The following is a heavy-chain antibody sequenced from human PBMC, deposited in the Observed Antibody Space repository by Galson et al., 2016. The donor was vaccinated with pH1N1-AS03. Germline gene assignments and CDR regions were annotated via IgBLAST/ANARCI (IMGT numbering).Heavy chain of an antibody. Sequence: SVKVSCKASGYVFGSYRISWVRQGPGQGLEWMGWIIVYNGNTNHAQNLQGRVTMSTDTSTTTAYMELRSLTSDDTAVYYCARQTMVHYFDYWGQGTLVTVSS. CDR2: IIVYNGNT. V-gene: IGHV1-18*01. J-gene: IGHJ4*02. CDR1: GYVFGSYR. CDR3: ARQTMVHYFDY. D-gene: IGHD3-10*01.